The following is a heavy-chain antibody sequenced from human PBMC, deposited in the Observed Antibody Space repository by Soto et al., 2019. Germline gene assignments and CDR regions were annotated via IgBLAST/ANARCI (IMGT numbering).Heavy chain of an antibody. CDR2: IGGRGDST. D-gene: IGHD5-18*01. Sequence: PGGALTVSSGPSGFTVSRYVMIWVRQAPGKGLEWVSTIGGRGDSTYYADSVKGRFTISRDNSKNTLYLQMNSLRAEDTALYYCEKVGSIYGAFGIWRQGAMVT. J-gene: IGHJ3*02. V-gene: IGHV3-23*01. CDR1: GFTVSRYV. CDR3: EKVGSIYGAFGI.